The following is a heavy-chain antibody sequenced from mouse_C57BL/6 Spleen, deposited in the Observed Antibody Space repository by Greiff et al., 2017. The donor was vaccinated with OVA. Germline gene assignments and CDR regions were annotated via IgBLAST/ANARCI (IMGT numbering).Heavy chain of an antibody. J-gene: IGHJ2*01. CDR2: IYPGDGDT. D-gene: IGHD4-1*01. V-gene: IGHV1-82*01. Sequence: QVQLQQSGPELVQPGASVKISCTASGYAFSSSWMNWVQQRPGKGLEWIGRIYPGDGDTNYNGKFKGPATLTADKTSSTAYMQLSSLTYEDSAVYSCARYWDDAKDDWGQGTTLTVSS. CDR3: ARYWDDAKDD. CDR1: GYAFSSSW.